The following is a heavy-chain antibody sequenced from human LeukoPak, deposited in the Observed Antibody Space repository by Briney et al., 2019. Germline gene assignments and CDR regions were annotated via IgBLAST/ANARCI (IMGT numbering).Heavy chain of an antibody. CDR1: GYTFTSYG. Sequence: ASVKASCKASGYTFTSYGISWVRQAPGQGLEWMGWISAYNGNTNYAQKLQGRVTMTTDTSTSTAYMELRSLRSDDTAVYYCARIDSYYYDSSGYYDYWGQGTLVTVSS. CDR2: ISAYNGNT. CDR3: ARIDSYYYDSSGYYDY. V-gene: IGHV1-18*01. J-gene: IGHJ4*02. D-gene: IGHD3-22*01.